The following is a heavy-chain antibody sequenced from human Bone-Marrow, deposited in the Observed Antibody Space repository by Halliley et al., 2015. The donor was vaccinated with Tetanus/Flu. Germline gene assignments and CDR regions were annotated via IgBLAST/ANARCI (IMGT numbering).Heavy chain of an antibody. Sequence: GLVKPSETLSLSCTVSGGSISSGGYYWSWIRQHPGTGLEWIGYIYYSGSTYYNPSLKSRVSISIDTSKNQFSLKLSSVTAADTAVYYCARDRGDTAMTDYWGPGTLVTVSS. CDR1: GGSISSGGYY. D-gene: IGHD5-18*01. J-gene: IGHJ4*02. V-gene: IGHV4-31*02. CDR2: IYYSGST. CDR3: ARDRGDTAMTDY.